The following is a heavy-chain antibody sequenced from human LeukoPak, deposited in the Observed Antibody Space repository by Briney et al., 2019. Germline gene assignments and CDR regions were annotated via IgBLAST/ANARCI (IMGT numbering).Heavy chain of an antibody. J-gene: IGHJ3*02. D-gene: IGHD5-18*01. Sequence: PGGSLRLSCAASGFTFSSYAMHWVRQAPGKGLEWVAVISYDGSDKYYADSVKDRFTISRDNSKNTLSPQMNSLRAEDTAVYFCARVDTPTVSGPGDAFDIWGQGTMVTVSS. CDR2: ISYDGSDK. V-gene: IGHV3-30*04. CDR1: GFTFSSYA. CDR3: ARVDTPTVSGPGDAFDI.